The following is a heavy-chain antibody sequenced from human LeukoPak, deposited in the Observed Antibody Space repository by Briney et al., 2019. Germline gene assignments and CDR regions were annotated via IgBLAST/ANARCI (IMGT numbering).Heavy chain of an antibody. CDR1: GFTFSSSA. V-gene: IGHV3-15*01. CDR3: VTDANRILGARGTGY. J-gene: IGHJ4*02. CDR2: IKNKHEHQAT. D-gene: IGHD1-26*01. Sequence: PGGSLRLSCAASGFTFSSSAMSWVRQVPGKGLEWVGLIKNKHEHQATDYAAPVRERFIITRDDSSSTLFLQMNSLKTEDTAVYYCVTDANRILGARGTGYWGQGILVTVSS.